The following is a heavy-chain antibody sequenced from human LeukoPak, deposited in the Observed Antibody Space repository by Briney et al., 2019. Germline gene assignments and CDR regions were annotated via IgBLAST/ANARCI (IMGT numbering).Heavy chain of an antibody. CDR3: ARGRYFSPYYFDY. V-gene: IGHV3-30*09. D-gene: IGHD2/OR15-2a*01. J-gene: IGHJ4*02. CDR1: GFSFSNYA. Sequence: GGSLRLSCAASGFSFSNYAMHWVRQAPGKGLEWVAVISFDGSNKYYADSVKGRFAISRDNSKNTLYLQINSLRAEDTAVYSCARGRYFSPYYFDYWGQGTPVTVSS. CDR2: ISFDGSNK.